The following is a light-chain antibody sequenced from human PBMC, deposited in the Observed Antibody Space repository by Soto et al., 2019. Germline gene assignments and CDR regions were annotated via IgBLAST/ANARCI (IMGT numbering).Light chain of an antibody. CDR3: RSYTSSSPLV. V-gene: IGLV2-14*01. J-gene: IGLJ2*01. Sequence: QSVLTQPASVSGSPGQSITISCTGTSSDVGGYNYVSWYQQHPGKAPKLMIYDVSNLPSGVSNRFSGSKSGNTASLTISGLQAEDEADYYCRSYTSSSPLVFGGGTKLTVL. CDR2: DVS. CDR1: SSDVGGYNY.